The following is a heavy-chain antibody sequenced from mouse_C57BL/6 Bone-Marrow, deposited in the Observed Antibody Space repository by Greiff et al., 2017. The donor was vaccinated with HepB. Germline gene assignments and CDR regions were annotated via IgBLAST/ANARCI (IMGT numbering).Heavy chain of an antibody. V-gene: IGHV1-82*01. CDR1: GYAFSSSW. CDR3: ARKNYSISPLYALGS. CDR2: IYPGDGDT. D-gene: IGHD2-5*01. J-gene: IGHJ4*01. Sequence: VNVVESGPELVKPGASVKISCKASGYAFSSSWMNWVKQRPGKGLEWIGRIYPGDGDTNYNGKFKGKATLTADKSSSTAYMQLSSLTSEDSAVYFCARKNYSISPLYALGSSGQRAPVSLSS.